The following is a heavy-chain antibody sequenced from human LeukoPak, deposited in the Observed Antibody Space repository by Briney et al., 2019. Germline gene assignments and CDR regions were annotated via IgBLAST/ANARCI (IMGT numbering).Heavy chain of an antibody. CDR1: GGSISSYY. CDR2: IYYSGST. J-gene: IGHJ5*02. Sequence: SETLSLTCTVSGGSISSYYWSWLRQPPGKGLEGLGYIYYSGSTNYNPSRKSRVTISVDTSKNQFSLKLSSVTAADTAVYYCARGLGFGANWFDPWGQGTLVTVSS. D-gene: IGHD3-10*01. V-gene: IGHV4-59*01. CDR3: ARGLGFGANWFDP.